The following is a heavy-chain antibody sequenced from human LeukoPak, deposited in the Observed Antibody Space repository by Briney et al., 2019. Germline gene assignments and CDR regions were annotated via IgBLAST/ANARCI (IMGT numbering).Heavy chain of an antibody. V-gene: IGHV3-53*05. D-gene: IGHD2-8*01. CDR3: AKTSDQLLYSKLDH. J-gene: IGHJ4*02. CDR1: GFTVSSNY. CDR2: IYSGGST. Sequence: GGSLRLSCAASGFTVSSNYMSWVRQAPGKGLEWVSVIYSGGSTYYADSVKGRFTISRDNSKNTLYLQMNSLRAEDTAVFYCAKTSDQLLYSKLDHWGQGTLVTVSS.